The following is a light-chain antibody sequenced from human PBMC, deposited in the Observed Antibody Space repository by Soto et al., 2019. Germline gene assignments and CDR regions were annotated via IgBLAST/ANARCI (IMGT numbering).Light chain of an antibody. V-gene: IGKV3-15*01. CDR3: QQYNNWTPIT. CDR1: QSVSGT. Sequence: EIVMTQSPATLSVSPGERATLSCRASQSVSGTLAWYQQKPGQAPRLLIYGASTRATGIPARFSGSGSGTEFSLTISSLQSEDFAVYYCQQYNNWTPITFGQGTRLEIK. CDR2: GAS. J-gene: IGKJ5*01.